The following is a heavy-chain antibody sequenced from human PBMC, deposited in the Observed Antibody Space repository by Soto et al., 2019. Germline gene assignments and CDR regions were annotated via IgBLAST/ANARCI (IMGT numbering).Heavy chain of an antibody. V-gene: IGHV4-31*03. CDR2: IYYSGIT. D-gene: IGHD3-22*01. CDR3: ARGFSIGYLANWFDP. J-gene: IGHJ5*02. CDR1: GGSISSTNYY. Sequence: QVQLQESGPGLVKPSQTLSLTCTVSGGSISSTNYYWSWIRQHPGKGLEWIGHIYYSGITHYNPSLKRRVTISRDTSKNQFYLNLTSVTAADTAVYYCARGFSIGYLANWFDPWGQGTLVPVSS.